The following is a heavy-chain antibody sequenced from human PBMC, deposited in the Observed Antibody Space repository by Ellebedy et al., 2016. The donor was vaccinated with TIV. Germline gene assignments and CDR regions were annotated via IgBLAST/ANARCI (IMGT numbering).Heavy chain of an antibody. CDR2: IYRDGGT. CDR1: GFSVSNFF. CDR3: ARDPRGGGDYGDNWFDP. Sequence: GESLKISCAASGFSVSNFFMSWVRQAPGKGLEWVSVIYRDGGTNYTDSVKGRFIISRDSSKNTLYLQMNSLRAEDTAVYYCARDPRGGGDYGDNWFDPWGQGTLVTVSS. J-gene: IGHJ5*02. D-gene: IGHD4-17*01. V-gene: IGHV3-66*01.